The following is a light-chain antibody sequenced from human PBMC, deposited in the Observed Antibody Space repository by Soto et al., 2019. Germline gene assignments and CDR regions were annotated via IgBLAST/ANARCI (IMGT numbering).Light chain of an antibody. J-gene: IGLJ1*01. CDR1: SSDVGGYNY. V-gene: IGLV2-14*01. CDR2: DVS. CDR3: SSYKSSSPYV. Sequence: QSALTQPASVSGSPGQSITISCTGTSSDVGGYNYVYWYQQQPGKAPKIMLYDVSNRSSGVSNRFSGSKSGNTASLTISGPQAENEADSSCSSYKSSSPYVFGTGTKVAVL.